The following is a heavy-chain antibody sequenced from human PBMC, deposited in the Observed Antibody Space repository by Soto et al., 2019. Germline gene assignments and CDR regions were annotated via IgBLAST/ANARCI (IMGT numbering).Heavy chain of an antibody. V-gene: IGHV3-23*01. CDR2: TPGSGGST. CDR3: AKGGSSGWHYFAL. J-gene: IGHJ4*02. CDR1: GFTFGTYA. D-gene: IGHD6-19*01. Sequence: GGSLRLSCAASGFTFGTYAMNWVRQPPGKGLEWVSSTPGSGGSTYYADSVKGRFTISRDNSKNTLYLQMDSLRPEDTAIYYCAKGGSSGWHYFALWGQGTLVTVSS.